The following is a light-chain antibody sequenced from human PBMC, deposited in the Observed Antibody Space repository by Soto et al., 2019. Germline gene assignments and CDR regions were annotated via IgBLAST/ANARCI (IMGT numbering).Light chain of an antibody. Sequence: AIQLTQSPSSLSASVGDRVTITCLASQAIRTALGWYQQKPGKVPKLLIYAASTLQSGVPSRFSGSGSGTDSTLTISSLQPEDFATYYCLLDFRYFWAFGQGTKVDI. V-gene: IGKV1-6*01. J-gene: IGKJ1*01. CDR2: AAS. CDR3: LLDFRYFWA. CDR1: QAIRTA.